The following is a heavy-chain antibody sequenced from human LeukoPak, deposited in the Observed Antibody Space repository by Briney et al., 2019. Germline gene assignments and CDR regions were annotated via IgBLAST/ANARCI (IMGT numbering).Heavy chain of an antibody. CDR2: IYYSGST. CDR3: ARHRSIAGGWFDP. Sequence: PSETLSLTCTVSGGSLSSYYWSWIRQPPGKGLEWIGYIYYSGSTNYNPSLKSRVTISVDTSKNQFSLKLSSVTAADTAVYYCARHRSIAGGWFDPWGQGTLVTVCS. CDR1: GGSLSSYY. D-gene: IGHD6-6*01. V-gene: IGHV4-59*01. J-gene: IGHJ5*02.